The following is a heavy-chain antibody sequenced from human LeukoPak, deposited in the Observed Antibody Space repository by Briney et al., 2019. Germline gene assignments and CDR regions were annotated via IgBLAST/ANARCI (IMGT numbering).Heavy chain of an antibody. Sequence: ASVKVSCKASGYTFTSYYMHWVRQAPGQGLEWMGIINPSGGSTSYAQKFQGRVTITADESTSTAYMELSSLRSVDTAVYYCARSSGGYYYTAPFDYWGQGTLVAVSS. CDR1: GYTFTSYY. CDR3: ARSSGGYYYTAPFDY. D-gene: IGHD3-22*01. CDR2: INPSGGST. V-gene: IGHV1-46*01. J-gene: IGHJ4*02.